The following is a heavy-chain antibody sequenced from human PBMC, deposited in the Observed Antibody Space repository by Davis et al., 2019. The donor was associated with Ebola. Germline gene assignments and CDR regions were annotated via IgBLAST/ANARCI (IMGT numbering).Heavy chain of an antibody. D-gene: IGHD6-13*01. J-gene: IGHJ4*02. CDR2: IYYSGST. CDR3: ASLGRLAAAGLDY. CDR1: GGSISSYY. Sequence: SETLSLTCTVSGGSISSYYWSWIRQPPGKGLEWIGYIYYSGSTNYNPSLKRRVTISVDTSKNQFSRKLSSVTAADTAVYYCASLGRLAAAGLDYWGQGTLVTVSS. V-gene: IGHV4-59*08.